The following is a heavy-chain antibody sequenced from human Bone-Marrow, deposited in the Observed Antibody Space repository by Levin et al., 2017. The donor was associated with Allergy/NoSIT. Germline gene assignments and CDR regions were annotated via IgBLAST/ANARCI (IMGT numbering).Heavy chain of an antibody. Sequence: GGSLRLSCAASGFTFSSYSMNWVRQAPGKGLEWVSSISSSSSYIYYADSVKGRFTISRDNAKNSLYLQMNSLRAEDTAVYYCARDSSSSFPVYWGQGTLVTVSS. V-gene: IGHV3-21*01. CDR1: GFTFSSYS. J-gene: IGHJ4*02. CDR3: ARDSSSSFPVY. D-gene: IGHD6-6*01. CDR2: ISSSSSYI.